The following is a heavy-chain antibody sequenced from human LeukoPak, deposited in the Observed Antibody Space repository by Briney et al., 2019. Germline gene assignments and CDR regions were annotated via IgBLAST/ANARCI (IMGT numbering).Heavy chain of an antibody. Sequence: GGSLRLSCVASGLKFRNYGMHWVRQAPGKGLEWVSAISGSGGTTYYANPVKGRFTFSRDNSKNTLYLQMNSLRAEDTAIYYCARMIRDYGDSNWFDPWGQGALVTVSS. CDR2: ISGSGGTT. D-gene: IGHD4-17*01. CDR1: GLKFRNYG. J-gene: IGHJ5*02. V-gene: IGHV3-23*01. CDR3: ARMIRDYGDSNWFDP.